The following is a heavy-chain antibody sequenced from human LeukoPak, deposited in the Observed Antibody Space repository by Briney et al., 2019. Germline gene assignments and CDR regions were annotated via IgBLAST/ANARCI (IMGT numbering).Heavy chain of an antibody. D-gene: IGHD5-18*01. V-gene: IGHV4-34*01. Sequence: SETLSLTCAVYGGSFSGYYWSWIRQPPGKGLEWIGEINHSGSTNYNPSLKSRVTISVDTSKNQFSLKLSYVTAADTAVYYCARGGYSYGYRGYYYMDVWGKGTTVTVSS. CDR3: ARGGYSYGYRGYYYMDV. J-gene: IGHJ6*03. CDR2: INHSGST. CDR1: GGSFSGYY.